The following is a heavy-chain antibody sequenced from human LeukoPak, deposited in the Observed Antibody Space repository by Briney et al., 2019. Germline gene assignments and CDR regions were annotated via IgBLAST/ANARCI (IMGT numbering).Heavy chain of an antibody. Sequence: GGSLRLSCAASGFTFDDYAMHWVRHAPGKGLEWVSGISWNNGSMGYADSVKGRFTISRDNAKNSLYLQMNSLRAEDTALYYCAKDTGLLWFGELWGYFDYWGQGTLVTVSS. CDR1: GFTFDDYA. J-gene: IGHJ4*02. D-gene: IGHD3-10*01. V-gene: IGHV3-9*01. CDR3: AKDTGLLWFGELWGYFDY. CDR2: ISWNNGSM.